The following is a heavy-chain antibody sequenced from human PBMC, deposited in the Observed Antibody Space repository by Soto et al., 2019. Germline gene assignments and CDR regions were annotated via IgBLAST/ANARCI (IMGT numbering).Heavy chain of an antibody. CDR1: GYTFTSYY. V-gene: IGHV1-46*03. Sequence: QVQLVQSGAEVKKPGASVKVSCKASGYTFTSYYMHWVRQAPGQGLEWMGIINPSGGSTSYAQKFQGRVTMTRDTSTSTVYMELSSLRSEDTAVYYCARDPIAVGTFPYYYMDVCGKGTTVTVSS. CDR2: INPSGGST. D-gene: IGHD6-19*01. CDR3: ARDPIAVGTFPYYYMDV. J-gene: IGHJ6*03.